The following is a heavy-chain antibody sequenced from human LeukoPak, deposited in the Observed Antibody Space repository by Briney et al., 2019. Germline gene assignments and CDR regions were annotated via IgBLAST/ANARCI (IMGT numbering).Heavy chain of an antibody. CDR1: GFTVSSNY. Sequence: GGSLRLSCAASGFTVSSNYMSWVRQAPGKGLERVANINKDGGEKYYVDSVKGRFTISRDNAKNSLYLQTNSQRADDTAVYYCARTRRVAVTATHPYYFDYWGQGTLVTVSS. CDR3: ARTRRVAVTATHPYYFDY. V-gene: IGHV3-7*03. D-gene: IGHD2-21*02. CDR2: INKDGGEK. J-gene: IGHJ4*02.